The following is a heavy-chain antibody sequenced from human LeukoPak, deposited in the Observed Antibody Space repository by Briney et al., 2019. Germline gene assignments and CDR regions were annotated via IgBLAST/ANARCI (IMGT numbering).Heavy chain of an antibody. CDR2: IFYCGST. Sequence: SQTLSLPCTVSVGSIRTLYYYCAWIRQPTGKGLELIGHIFYCGSTYYRPSVKSRVTISLDTSKNQFSLQLNFVTPEDTAVYYCARGDCSGGSCYPYYYYMDVWGKGTTVTVSS. V-gene: IGHV4-39*07. J-gene: IGHJ6*03. CDR3: ARGDCSGGSCYPYYYYMDV. D-gene: IGHD2-15*01. CDR1: VGSIRTLYYY.